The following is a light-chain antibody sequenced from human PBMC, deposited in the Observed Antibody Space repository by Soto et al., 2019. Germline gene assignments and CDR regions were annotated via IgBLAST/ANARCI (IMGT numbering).Light chain of an antibody. J-gene: IGLJ1*01. CDR3: CSYAGTYTYV. Sequence: QSALTQPRSVSGSPGQSVTISCTGTSSDVGGYNYVSWYQQHPGKAPTLMIYDVTERPSGVPDRFSGSKSGNTASLTTSGLQAEDEADYYCCSYAGTYTYVFGTGTKLTVL. V-gene: IGLV2-11*01. CDR2: DVT. CDR1: SSDVGGYNY.